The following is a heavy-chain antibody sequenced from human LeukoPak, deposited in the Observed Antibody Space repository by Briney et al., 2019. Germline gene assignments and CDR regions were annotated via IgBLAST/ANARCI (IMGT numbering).Heavy chain of an antibody. Sequence: ASVKVSCKASGYTFTSYGISWVRQAPGQGLEWMGWISAYNGNTNYAQKLQGRVTMNTDTSTSTAYMELRSLRSDDTAVYYCARGGGLGWLLFGNNWFDPWGQGTLVTVSS. CDR2: ISAYNGNT. D-gene: IGHD3/OR15-3a*01. CDR3: ARGGGLGWLLFGNNWFDP. V-gene: IGHV1-18*01. J-gene: IGHJ5*02. CDR1: GYTFTSYG.